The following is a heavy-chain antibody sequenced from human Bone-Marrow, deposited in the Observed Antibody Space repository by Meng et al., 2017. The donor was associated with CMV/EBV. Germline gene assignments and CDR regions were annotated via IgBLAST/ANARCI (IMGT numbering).Heavy chain of an antibody. D-gene: IGHD6-13*01. CDR2: IYSGGNT. Sequence: GRSLRLSCAASGFTVSSNSMSWVRQAPGKGLEWVSLIYSGGNTYYADSVKGRFTISRDNSKNTLWLQMNSLRAEDTAVYYCATSSRIAAAGVDYWGQGTLVTVSS. CDR3: ATSSRIAAAGVDY. V-gene: IGHV3-66*02. CDR1: GFTVSSNS. J-gene: IGHJ4*02.